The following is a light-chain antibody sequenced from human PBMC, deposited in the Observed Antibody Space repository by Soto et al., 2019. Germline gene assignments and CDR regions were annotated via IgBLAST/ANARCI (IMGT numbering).Light chain of an antibody. J-gene: IGLJ3*02. CDR1: SSNIGAGYD. Sequence: QAVVTQPPSVSGAPGQRVTISCTGSSSNIGAGYDVHWYQQLPGTAPKLLIYGNNNRPARVPDRFSGSKSGTSASLAITGLQAEDEADYYCQSYDSSLSGWVFGGGTKLTVL. CDR2: GNN. CDR3: QSYDSSLSGWV. V-gene: IGLV1-40*01.